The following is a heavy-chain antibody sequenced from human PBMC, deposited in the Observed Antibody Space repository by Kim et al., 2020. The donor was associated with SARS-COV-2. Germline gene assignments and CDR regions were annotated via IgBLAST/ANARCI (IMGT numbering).Heavy chain of an antibody. CDR2: INPSGGST. CDR1: GYTFTSYY. V-gene: IGHV1-46*01. J-gene: IGHJ4*02. Sequence: ASVKVSCKASGYTFTSYYMHWVRQAPGQGLEWMGIINPSGGSTSYAQKFQGRVTMTSDTSTSTVYMELSSLRSEDTAVYYCARGSPVYYDILTGYYRDYWGQGTLVTVSS. CDR3: ARGSPVYYDILTGYYRDY. D-gene: IGHD3-9*01.